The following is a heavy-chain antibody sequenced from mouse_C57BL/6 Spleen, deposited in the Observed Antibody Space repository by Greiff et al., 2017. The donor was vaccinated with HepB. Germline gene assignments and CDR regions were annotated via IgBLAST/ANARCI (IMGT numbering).Heavy chain of an antibody. V-gene: IGHV3-2*02. CDR2: ISYSGST. J-gene: IGHJ2*01. CDR1: GYSITSGYG. D-gene: IGHD1-2*01. CDR3: ARTARIKY. Sequence: EVHLVESGPGLVKPSQSLSLTCTVTGYSITSGYGWNWIRQFPGNKLEWMGYISYSGSTNYNPSLKSRISITPDTSKNQFFLQLNSVTTEDTATYYCARTARIKYWCQGTTLTVSS.